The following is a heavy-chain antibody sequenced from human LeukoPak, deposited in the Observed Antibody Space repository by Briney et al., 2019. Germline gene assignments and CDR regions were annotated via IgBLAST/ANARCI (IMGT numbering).Heavy chain of an antibody. D-gene: IGHD6-19*01. Sequence: GGSLRLSCAASGFTVSNSYLNWVRQAPGKGLEWVSVIYTDGSTFYADSVKGRFTISRDNSKNTLYLQMSSLRAEDTAVYYCAKDPRIAVAGSPFDYWGQGTLVTVSS. CDR2: IYTDGST. V-gene: IGHV3-53*01. CDR1: GFTVSNSY. CDR3: AKDPRIAVAGSPFDY. J-gene: IGHJ4*02.